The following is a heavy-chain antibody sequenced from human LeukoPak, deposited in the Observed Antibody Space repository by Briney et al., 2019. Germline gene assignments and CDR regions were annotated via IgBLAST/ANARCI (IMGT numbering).Heavy chain of an antibody. CDR2: IYTSGST. CDR3: ARITIFGVVTDDAFDV. CDR1: GDSISSYS. D-gene: IGHD3-3*01. Sequence: SETLSLTCTVSGDSISSYSWSWIRQPAGKGLEWIGRIYTSGSTNYNPSLESRVTMSVDTSKNQFSLKLSSVTAADTAVYYCARITIFGVVTDDAFDVWGQGTMVTVSS. J-gene: IGHJ3*01. V-gene: IGHV4-4*07.